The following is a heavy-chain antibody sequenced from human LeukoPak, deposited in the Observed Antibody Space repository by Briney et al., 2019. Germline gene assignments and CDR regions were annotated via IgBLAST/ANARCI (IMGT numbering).Heavy chain of an antibody. CDR1: GYTFTDYY. D-gene: IGHD3-10*01. CDR3: ATRAYYGSGIFNS. CDR2: INPNSGGT. J-gene: IGHJ4*02. V-gene: IGHV1-2*02. Sequence: ASAKVSCRASGYTFTDYYMHWVRQAPGQGLEWMGWINPNSGGTNYAQKFQGRVTMTRDTSISTAYMELSRLTSGDTAVYYCATRAYYGSGIFNSWGQGTLVIVSS.